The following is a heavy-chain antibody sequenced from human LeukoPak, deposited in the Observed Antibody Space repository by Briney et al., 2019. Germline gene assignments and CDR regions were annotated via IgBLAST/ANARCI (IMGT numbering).Heavy chain of an antibody. V-gene: IGHV3-30*18. Sequence: PGRSLRLSCAASGFTFGSYGMHWVRQAPDKGLQWVAVISYDGRNRYYADSVKGRFTISRDDSKNTVYLQMNSLRAEDTALYYCGKGGVSTVDYFDYWGQGTLVTVSS. CDR1: GFTFGSYG. J-gene: IGHJ4*02. CDR2: ISYDGRNR. CDR3: GKGGVSTVDYFDY. D-gene: IGHD5/OR15-5a*01.